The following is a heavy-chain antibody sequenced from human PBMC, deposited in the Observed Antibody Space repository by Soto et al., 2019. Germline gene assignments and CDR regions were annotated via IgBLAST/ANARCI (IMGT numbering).Heavy chain of an antibody. Sequence: QLQLQESGPGLVKPSETLSLTCTVSGGSISSSSYYWGWIRQPPGKGLEWIGSIYYSGSTYYNPSLKSRVTISVDTSKNQFSLKLSSVTAADTAVYYCARGIPPSDIVVVPAAIDYWGQGTLVTVSS. CDR2: IYYSGST. D-gene: IGHD2-2*01. V-gene: IGHV4-39*01. CDR3: ARGIPPSDIVVVPAAIDY. CDR1: GGSISSSSYY. J-gene: IGHJ4*02.